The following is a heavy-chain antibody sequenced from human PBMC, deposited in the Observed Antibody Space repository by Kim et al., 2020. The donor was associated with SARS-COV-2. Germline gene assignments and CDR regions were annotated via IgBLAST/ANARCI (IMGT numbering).Heavy chain of an antibody. J-gene: IGHJ4*02. CDR1: GFTFGDYA. Sequence: GGSLRLSCTASGFTFGDYAMSWVRQAPGKGLEWVGFIRGAAYGGTTEYAASVKGRFIISRDDSKSIAYLQMNSLKTEDTAVYYCSAPTYYYDSSDYYPLFDYWGQGTLVTVSS. CDR3: SAPTYYYDSSDYYPLFDY. V-gene: IGHV3-49*04. D-gene: IGHD3-22*01. CDR2: IRGAAYGGTT.